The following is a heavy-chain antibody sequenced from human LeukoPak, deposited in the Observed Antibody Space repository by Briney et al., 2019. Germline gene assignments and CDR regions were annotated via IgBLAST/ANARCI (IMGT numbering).Heavy chain of an antibody. CDR1: GFTFSTYA. D-gene: IGHD3-3*01. J-gene: IGHJ5*02. CDR2: ISGSGGST. Sequence: GGSLRLSCAASGFTFSTYAMSWVRQAPGKGLEWVSAISGSGGSTYYADSVKGRFTISRDNSKNTLYLQMNSLRAEDTAVYYCAKDTIFGVVIARNWFDPWGQGTLVTVSS. V-gene: IGHV3-23*01. CDR3: AKDTIFGVVIARNWFDP.